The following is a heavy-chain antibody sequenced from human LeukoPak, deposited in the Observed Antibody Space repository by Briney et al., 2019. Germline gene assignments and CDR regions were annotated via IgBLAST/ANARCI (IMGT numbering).Heavy chain of an antibody. CDR3: ARWWDYYEGGLDY. CDR2: IYSGGST. Sequence: GGSLRLSCAASGFTVSSNYMSWVRQAPGKGLEWVSVIYSGGSTYYADSVKGRFIISRDNAKNSLYLQMNSLRAEDTAVYYCARWWDYYEGGLDYWGQGTLVTVSS. V-gene: IGHV3-66*01. J-gene: IGHJ4*02. CDR1: GFTVSSNY. D-gene: IGHD3-22*01.